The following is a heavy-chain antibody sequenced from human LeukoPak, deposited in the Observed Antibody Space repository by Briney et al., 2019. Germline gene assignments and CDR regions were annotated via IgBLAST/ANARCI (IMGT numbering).Heavy chain of an antibody. Sequence: PGGSLRLSCVASGFTFSIYTMSWVRQAPGKGLEWVSSISSSSSYIYYADSVKGRFTISRDNAKNSLYLQMNSLRAEDTAVYYCARKIFSGYYYGYWGQGTLVTVSS. V-gene: IGHV3-21*01. J-gene: IGHJ4*02. D-gene: IGHD3-22*01. CDR3: ARKIFSGYYYGY. CDR1: GFTFSIYT. CDR2: ISSSSSYI.